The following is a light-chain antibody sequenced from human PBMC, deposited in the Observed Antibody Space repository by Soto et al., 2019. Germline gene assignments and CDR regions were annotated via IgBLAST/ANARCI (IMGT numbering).Light chain of an antibody. CDR1: QSISNF. V-gene: IGKV1-39*01. CDR3: QQSYSPSLT. J-gene: IGKJ4*01. CDR2: AAS. Sequence: DIPMTQSPSSLSASVGDRVIITCRASQSISNFLNWYQQKRGKAPQVLIYAASSLQTGVPSRFSGSGSGTDFTLTISSLQPEDFATYYCQQSYSPSLTFGGGSRVEI.